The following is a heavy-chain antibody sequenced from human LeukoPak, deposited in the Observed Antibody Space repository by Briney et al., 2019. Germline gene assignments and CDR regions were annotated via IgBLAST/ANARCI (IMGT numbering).Heavy chain of an antibody. J-gene: IGHJ5*02. CDR3: ARYYDFWSGYYWFDP. V-gene: IGHV4-59*08. D-gene: IGHD3-3*01. CDR1: GGSISSYY. CDR2: IYYSGST. Sequence: SETLSLTCTVSGGSISSYYWSWIRQPPGKGLEWIGYIYYSGSTNYNPSLKSRVTISVDTSKNQFSLKPSSVTAADTAVYYCARYYDFWSGYYWFDPWGQGTLVTVSS.